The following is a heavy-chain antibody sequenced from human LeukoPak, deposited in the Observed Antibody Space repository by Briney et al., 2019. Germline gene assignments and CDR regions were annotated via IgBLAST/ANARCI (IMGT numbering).Heavy chain of an antibody. Sequence: SETLSLTCTVSGGSISSYCWGWIRQPPGKGLEWIGYIYYSGSTNYNPSLKSRVTISVDTSKNQFSLKLSSVTAADTAVYYYAASRVRFSIAAAGTEAYWGQGTLVTVSS. CDR1: GGSISSYC. D-gene: IGHD6-13*01. CDR2: IYYSGST. CDR3: AASRVRFSIAAAGTEAY. V-gene: IGHV4-59*12. J-gene: IGHJ4*02.